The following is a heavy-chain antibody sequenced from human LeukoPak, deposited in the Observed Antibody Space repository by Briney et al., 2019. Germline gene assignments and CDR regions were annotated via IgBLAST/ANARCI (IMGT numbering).Heavy chain of an antibody. CDR3: ASRSSWYAMDV. CDR1: GGSFSGYY. D-gene: IGHD6-13*01. J-gene: IGHJ6*02. CDR2: INHSGST. Sequence: SETLSLTCAVYGGSFSGYYWSWIRQPPGKGLEWIGEINHSGSTNYNPSLKSRVTISVDTSKNQFSLKLSSVTAADPAVYYCASRSSWYAMDVWGQGTTVTVSS. V-gene: IGHV4-34*01.